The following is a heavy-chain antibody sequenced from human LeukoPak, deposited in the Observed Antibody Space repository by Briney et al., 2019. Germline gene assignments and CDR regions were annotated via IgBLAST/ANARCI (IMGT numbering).Heavy chain of an antibody. CDR2: IYYSGST. D-gene: IGHD2-8*01. CDR3: ARLLGCIAMGGRGNWFDP. Sequence: PSQTLSLNCTVSGGSISSGGYYWSWIRQHPGKGLEWIGYIYYSGSTYYNPSLKSRVTISVDTSKNQFSMKLNSVTAAVTTVYYCARLLGCIAMGGRGNWFDPWGQGTLVTVSS. CDR1: GGSISSGGYY. J-gene: IGHJ5*02. V-gene: IGHV4-31*03.